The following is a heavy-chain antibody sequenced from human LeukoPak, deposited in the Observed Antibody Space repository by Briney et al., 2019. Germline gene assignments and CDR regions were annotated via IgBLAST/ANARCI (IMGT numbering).Heavy chain of an antibody. CDR3: ARDRSGYANYYYGMDV. J-gene: IGHJ6*02. CDR1: GGSFSGYY. D-gene: IGHD3-3*01. Sequence: SETLSLTCAVYGGSFSGYYWSWIRQPPGKGLEWIGEINHSGSTNYNPSLKSRVTISVDTSKNQFSLKLSSVTAADTAVYYCARDRSGYANYYYGMDVWGQGTTVTVSS. V-gene: IGHV4-34*01. CDR2: INHSGST.